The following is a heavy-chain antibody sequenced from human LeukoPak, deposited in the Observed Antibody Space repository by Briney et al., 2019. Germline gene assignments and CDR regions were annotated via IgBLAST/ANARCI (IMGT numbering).Heavy chain of an antibody. J-gene: IGHJ4*02. V-gene: IGHV5-51*01. D-gene: IGHD2-15*01. CDR3: ARQQRDCSGGSCRTGAFDY. CDR2: TYPGDSDT. CDR1: GYSITYYW. Sequence: GEFLKICCTGSGYSITYYWICWGRQMAGKRLEWSGITYPGDSDTSYSPSFQRQVTISADKSISTAYLQWSSLKASDTAMYYCARQQRDCSGGSCRTGAFDYWGQGTLVTVSS.